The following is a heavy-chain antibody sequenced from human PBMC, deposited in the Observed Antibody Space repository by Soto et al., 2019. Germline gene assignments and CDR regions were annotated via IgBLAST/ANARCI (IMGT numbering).Heavy chain of an antibody. CDR2: IFYSGNT. V-gene: IGHV4-59*01. J-gene: IGHJ3*01. D-gene: IGHD3-10*01. CDR1: GGSLNNYY. CDR3: ARVWGGAFDF. Sequence: PSETLSLTCTVSGGSLNNYYWSWIRQPPGKGLEWIGYIFYSGNTIYNPSLKSRVTISVDTSKNQFSLKLSSVTAADTAVYYCARVWGGAFDFWGQGTMVTVSS.